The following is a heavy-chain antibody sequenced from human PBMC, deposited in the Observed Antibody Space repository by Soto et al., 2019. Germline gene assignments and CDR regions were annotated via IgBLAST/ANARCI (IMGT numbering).Heavy chain of an antibody. CDR3: AKTVGATKLEDY. Sequence: EVQVLESGGALVQPTGSLRLSCSASGFNFTSQVINWVRQAPGKGLEWVSSISNSDDVGFYADSVRGRFIVSRDISTNSVFLQMNFLRVEDTAIYYCAKTVGATKLEDYWGQGTLVTVSP. D-gene: IGHD1-26*01. V-gene: IGHV3-23*01. J-gene: IGHJ4*02. CDR1: GFNFTSQV. CDR2: ISNSDDVG.